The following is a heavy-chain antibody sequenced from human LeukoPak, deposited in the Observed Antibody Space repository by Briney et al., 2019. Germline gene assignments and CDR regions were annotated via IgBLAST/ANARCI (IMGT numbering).Heavy chain of an antibody. CDR3: ARDPVEIATTEFDY. J-gene: IGHJ4*02. CDR2: TNPNSGGT. V-gene: IGHV1-2*02. D-gene: IGHD5-24*01. Sequence: GGSLRLSCAASGFTFSSYAISWVRQASGQGLEWMGWTNPNSGGTSYSQKFQGRVTMTRDTSISTAYMDLSKLRSDDTAVYYCARDPVEIATTEFDYWGQGTLVTVSS. CDR1: GFTFSSYA.